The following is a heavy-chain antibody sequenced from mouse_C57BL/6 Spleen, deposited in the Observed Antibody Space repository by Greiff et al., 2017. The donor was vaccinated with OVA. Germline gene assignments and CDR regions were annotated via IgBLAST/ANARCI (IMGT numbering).Heavy chain of an antibody. D-gene: IGHD4-1*01. V-gene: IGHV6-3*01. CDR3: TANWDDWYFDV. J-gene: IGHJ1*03. CDR2: IRLKSDNYAT. Sequence: EVKVVESGGGLVQPGGSMKLSCVASGFTFSNYWMNWVRQSPEKGLEWVAQIRLKSDNYATHYAESVKGRFTISRDDSKSSVYLQMNNLRAEDTGIYYCTANWDDWYFDVWGTGTTVTVSS. CDR1: GFTFSNYW.